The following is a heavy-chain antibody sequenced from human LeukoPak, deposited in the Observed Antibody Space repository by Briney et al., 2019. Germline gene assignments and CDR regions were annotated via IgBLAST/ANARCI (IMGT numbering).Heavy chain of an antibody. D-gene: IGHD6-19*01. CDR3: ASSVPGTRAFDI. CDR1: GFTFRSYE. Sequence: GGSLRLSCAASGFTFRSYEMHWVRQAPGKGLEWVSSISISSDYIFYTDSVKGRFTISRDNAKNSLFLQMDTLRAEDTAVYFCASSVPGTRAFDIWGQGTLVTVSS. CDR2: ISISSDYI. V-gene: IGHV3-21*01. J-gene: IGHJ3*02.